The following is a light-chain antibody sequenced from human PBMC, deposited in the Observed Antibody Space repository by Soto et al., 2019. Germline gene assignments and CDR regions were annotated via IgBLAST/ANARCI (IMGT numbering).Light chain of an antibody. Sequence: QSVLTQRPSVSGAPGQRVTISCTGSSSNIGAVYDVHWYQHLPGTAPKLLIYGNTNRPSGVPDRFSGSKSGASASLAITGLQAEDEADYYCQSYDSSLSGYVFGTGTKVTVL. CDR1: SSNIGAVYD. CDR2: GNT. CDR3: QSYDSSLSGYV. J-gene: IGLJ1*01. V-gene: IGLV1-40*01.